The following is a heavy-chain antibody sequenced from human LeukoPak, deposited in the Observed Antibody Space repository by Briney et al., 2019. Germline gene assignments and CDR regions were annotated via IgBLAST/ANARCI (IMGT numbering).Heavy chain of an antibody. D-gene: IGHD3-3*01. CDR2: IRYDASNE. V-gene: IGHV3-30*02. CDR3: ARFDYWSGFYPLDH. Sequence: PGGSLRLSCAASGFTLSLYGMQWVRQAPGKGLQWVAFIRYDASNEYYVDSVKGRFTISRDNSENTLYLQMNSLRTEDTAVYYCARFDYWSGFYPLDHWGQGTLVTVSS. CDR1: GFTLSLYG. J-gene: IGHJ4*02.